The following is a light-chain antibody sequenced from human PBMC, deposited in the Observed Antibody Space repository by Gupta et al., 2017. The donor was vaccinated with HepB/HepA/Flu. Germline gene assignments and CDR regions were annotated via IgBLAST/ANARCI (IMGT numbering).Light chain of an antibody. J-gene: IGLJ3*02. CDR2: DVS. CDR3: CSYTGNFWV. Sequence: QSALTQPRSMSGSRGQSVTLSCTGTSSDVGRFNYVSWYQHHPGKAPKLIIYDVSQWPSGVPDRFSGSKSGNTASLTISGLQAEDEAAYYCCSYTGNFWVFGGGTRLTVL. V-gene: IGLV2-11*01. CDR1: SSDVGRFNY.